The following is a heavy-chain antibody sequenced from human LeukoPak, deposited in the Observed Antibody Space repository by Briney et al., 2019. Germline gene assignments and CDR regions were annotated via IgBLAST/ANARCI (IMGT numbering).Heavy chain of an antibody. V-gene: IGHV3-30*03. D-gene: IGHD5-18*01. CDR2: ISYDGSNK. CDR1: GFTFSSYA. J-gene: IGHJ3*01. CDR3: ARDGDGYPD. Sequence: GGSLRLSCAASGFTFSSYAMSWVRQAPGKGLEWVAVISYDGSNKYYADSVKGRFTISRDQSKNTLYLQMNSLRAEDTAVYYCARDGDGYPDWGQGTSVTVSS.